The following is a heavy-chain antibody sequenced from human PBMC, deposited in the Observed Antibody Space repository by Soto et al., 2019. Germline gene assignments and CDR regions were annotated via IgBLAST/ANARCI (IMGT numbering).Heavy chain of an antibody. CDR2: IYHSGST. Sequence: SETLSLTCTVSGGSITSSSYYWGWIRQPPGKGLEWIGYIYHSGSTYYNPSLKSRVTISVDRSKNQFSLKLSSVTAADTDVYYCPRATVTRVDYWGQGTLVTVSS. J-gene: IGHJ4*02. CDR1: GGSITSSSYY. D-gene: IGHD4-17*01. CDR3: PRATVTRVDY. V-gene: IGHV4-39*07.